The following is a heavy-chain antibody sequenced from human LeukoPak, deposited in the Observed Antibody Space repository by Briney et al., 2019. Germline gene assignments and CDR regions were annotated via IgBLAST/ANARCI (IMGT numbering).Heavy chain of an antibody. Sequence: SETLSLTCAVSGGSISSGGYSWSWIRQPPGKGLEWIGYIYYSGSTYYNPSLKSRVTISVDTSKNQFSLKLSSVTAADTAVYYCAREPLGVAYYDFWSGYGAPDVWGKETTVTVSS. CDR1: GGSISSGGYS. J-gene: IGHJ6*04. V-gene: IGHV4-30-4*07. CDR2: IYYSGST. CDR3: AREPLGVAYYDFWSGYGAPDV. D-gene: IGHD3-3*01.